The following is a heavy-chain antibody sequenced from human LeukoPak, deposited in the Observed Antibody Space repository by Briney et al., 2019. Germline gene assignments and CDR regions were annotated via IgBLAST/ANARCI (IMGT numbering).Heavy chain of an antibody. CDR2: IDPSDSYT. D-gene: IGHD1-20*01. Sequence: GESLKISCKGSGYSFTGYWISWVRQMPGKGLEWMGRIDPSDSYTNYSPSFQGHVTISADKSISTAYLQWTSLKASDTAMYYCARSTSLGITGNQDFDYWGQGTLVTVSS. CDR1: GYSFTGYW. CDR3: ARSTSLGITGNQDFDY. J-gene: IGHJ4*02. V-gene: IGHV5-10-1*01.